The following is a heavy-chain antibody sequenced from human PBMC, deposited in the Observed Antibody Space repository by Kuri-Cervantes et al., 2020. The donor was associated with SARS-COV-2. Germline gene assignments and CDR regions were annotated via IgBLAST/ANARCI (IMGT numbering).Heavy chain of an antibody. CDR3: ARDYMITFGGVIGRYGMDV. V-gene: IGHV4-59*01. D-gene: IGHD3-16*02. CDR2: IYYSGST. Sequence: SETLSLTCTVSGGSLSSYYWSWIRQPPGKGLEWIGYIYYSGSTNYNPSLKSRVTISVDTSKNQFSLKLSSVTAADTAVYYCARDYMITFGGVIGRYGMDVWGQGTTVTVSS. J-gene: IGHJ6*02. CDR1: GGSLSSYY.